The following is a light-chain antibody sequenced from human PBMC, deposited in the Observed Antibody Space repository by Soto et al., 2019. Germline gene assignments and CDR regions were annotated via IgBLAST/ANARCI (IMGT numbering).Light chain of an antibody. CDR1: QSISYY. CDR2: NAS. V-gene: IGKV1-5*01. Sequence: DIQMTQSPSTLSASVGDRVTITCRASQSISYYLAWYQQKPGKAPKVLIWNASSLQRGVPSRFSGSGSGTEFTLTISSMQPDDFATYYCQQYNGFSTWTFGQGTKVEIK. CDR3: QQYNGFSTWT. J-gene: IGKJ1*01.